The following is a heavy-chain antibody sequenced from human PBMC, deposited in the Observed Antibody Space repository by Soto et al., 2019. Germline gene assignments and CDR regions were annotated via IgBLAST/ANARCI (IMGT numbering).Heavy chain of an antibody. V-gene: IGHV1-24*01. J-gene: IGHJ6*02. CDR3: ATVRGIGYYYYGMDV. CDR2: FDPEDGET. Sequence: VASVKVSCKVSGYTLTELSMHWVRQAPGKGLEWMGGFDPEDGETIYAQKFQGRVTMTEDTSTDTAYMELSSLGSEDTAVYYCATVRGIGYYYYGMDVWGQGTTVTVSS. CDR1: GYTLTELS.